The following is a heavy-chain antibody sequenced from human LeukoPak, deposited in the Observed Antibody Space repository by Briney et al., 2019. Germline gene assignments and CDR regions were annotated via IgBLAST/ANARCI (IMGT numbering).Heavy chain of an antibody. J-gene: IGHJ4*02. V-gene: IGHV1-18*01. CDR3: AKDIHPGLGSGASCCFDY. CDR1: GYTFTSYG. Sequence: ASVKVPCKASGYTFTSYGISWVRQAPGQGLEWMGWISGYNGDTNYAQNLQGRVTMTADTSTSTAYMELRNLRYDDTAVYYCAKDIHPGLGSGASCCFDYWGQGTLVTVSS. D-gene: IGHD2-15*01. CDR2: ISGYNGDT.